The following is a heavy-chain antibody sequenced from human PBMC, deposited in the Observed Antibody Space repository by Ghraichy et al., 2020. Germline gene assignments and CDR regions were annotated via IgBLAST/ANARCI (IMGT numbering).Heavy chain of an antibody. CDR3: ARTLLYSSGRHFDY. CDR1: GFTFSSYA. Sequence: GESLNISCAASGFTFSSYAMTWVRQAPGKGLEWVSAISGSADSTYYTDSVKGRFTISSDNSKNTVYLQMSSLTAEDTAVYYCARTLLYSSGRHFDYWGPGTLVTVSS. J-gene: IGHJ4*02. CDR2: ISGSADST. V-gene: IGHV3-23*01. D-gene: IGHD6-25*01.